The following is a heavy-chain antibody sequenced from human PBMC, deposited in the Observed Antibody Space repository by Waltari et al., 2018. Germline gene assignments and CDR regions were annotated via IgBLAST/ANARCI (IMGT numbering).Heavy chain of an antibody. V-gene: IGHV1-2*02. CDR2: INPNSGGT. J-gene: IGHJ4*02. Sequence: QVQLVQSGAEVKKPGASVKVSCKASGYTFTGYYMHWVRQAPGQGLEWMGWINPNSGGTNYAQKLQGRVTMTMDTSISTAYMELSRLRSDDTAVYYCARRGGRRAGYSSSWFFDYWGQGTLVTVSS. D-gene: IGHD6-13*01. CDR1: GYTFTGYY. CDR3: ARRGGRRAGYSSSWFFDY.